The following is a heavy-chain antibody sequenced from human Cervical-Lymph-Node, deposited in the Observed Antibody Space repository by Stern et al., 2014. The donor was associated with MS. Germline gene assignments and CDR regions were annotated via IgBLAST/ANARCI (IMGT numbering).Heavy chain of an antibody. CDR2: INRDGSSR. V-gene: IGHV3-74*03. Sequence: EVQLVESGGGLVQRGGSLRLSCSGFGFDFRNYWMHWVRQAPGKGLVWVSRINRDGSSRTYASSLKGRFTISRANAKNTLYLQMDSLRAEDTAVYYCARDRDSDFWSGYYPAYYYYGMNVWGQGTTVTVSS. CDR1: GFDFRNYW. J-gene: IGHJ6*02. D-gene: IGHD3-3*01. CDR3: ARDRDSDFWSGYYPAYYYYGMNV.